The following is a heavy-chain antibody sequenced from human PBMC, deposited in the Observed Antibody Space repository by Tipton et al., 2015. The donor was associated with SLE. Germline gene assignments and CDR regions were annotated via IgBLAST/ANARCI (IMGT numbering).Heavy chain of an antibody. CDR1: GGSFSGYY. D-gene: IGHD4-17*01. CDR3: ARCQGSTVTTNWYFDL. CDR2: INHSGST. Sequence: TLSLTCAVYGGSFSGYYWSWIRQPPGKGLEWIGGINHSGSTNYNPSLKSRVTISVDTSKNQFSLKLSSVTAADTAVYYCARCQGSTVTTNWYFDLWGRGTLVTVSS. V-gene: IGHV4-34*01. J-gene: IGHJ2*01.